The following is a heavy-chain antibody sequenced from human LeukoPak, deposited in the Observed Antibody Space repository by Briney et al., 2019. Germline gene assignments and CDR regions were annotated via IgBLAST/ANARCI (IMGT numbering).Heavy chain of an antibody. CDR2: ISGSGAFT. CDR1: GFTFNTYA. D-gene: IGHD6-19*01. CDR3: ARDQVVAVAGDYYYYGMDV. V-gene: IGHV3-23*01. Sequence: GGSLRLSCAASGFTFNTYAMSWVRQAPGTGLEWVSTISGSGAFTKYADSVTGRFTISRDNSKNTLYLQLNSLRAEDTATYYCARDQVVAVAGDYYYYGMDVWGQGTTVTVSS. J-gene: IGHJ6*02.